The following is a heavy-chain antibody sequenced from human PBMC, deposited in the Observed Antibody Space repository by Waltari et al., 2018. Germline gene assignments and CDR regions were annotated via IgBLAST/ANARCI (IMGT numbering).Heavy chain of an antibody. CDR3: ARDRIAARGWFDP. D-gene: IGHD6-6*01. CDR1: GYTFTDYY. J-gene: IGHJ5*02. Sequence: EVQLVQSGAEVKKPGATVKISCKVSGYTFTDYYMHWVQQAPGKGLEWMGLVDPEDGETIYAEKFQGRVTITRDTSASTAYMELSSLRSEDMAVYYCARDRIAARGWFDPWGQGTLVTVSS. V-gene: IGHV1-69-2*01. CDR2: VDPEDGET.